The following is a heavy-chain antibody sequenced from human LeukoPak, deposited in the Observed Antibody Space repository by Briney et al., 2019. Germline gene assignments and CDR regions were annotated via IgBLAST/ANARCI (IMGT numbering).Heavy chain of an antibody. CDR2: ISGRDAST. Sequence: GGSLRLSCTASGITFSIYAMNWVRQAPGKRLEWVSAISGRDASTYYADSVKGRFTISRDDSKNTLYLQMNSLRDEDTAVYFCAKDSGSNGYYPFDYWGQGTLVTVSA. D-gene: IGHD5-24*01. CDR3: AKDSGSNGYYPFDY. J-gene: IGHJ4*02. CDR1: GITFSIYA. V-gene: IGHV3-23*01.